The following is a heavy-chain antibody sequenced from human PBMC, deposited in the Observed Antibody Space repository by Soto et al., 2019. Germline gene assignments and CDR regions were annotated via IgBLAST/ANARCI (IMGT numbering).Heavy chain of an antibody. CDR1: GYSFTSYW. CDR3: ARPFDTSGWYDY. CDR2: IYPGDSDT. V-gene: IGHV5-51*01. Sequence: GGSLKISCKTSGYSFTSYWIGWVRHMPWKGLELMGIIYPGDSDTRYRPSFQGQVTISADKSISTAYLQWSSLKSSDTALYYCARPFDTSGWYDYRGKRTMVAVSS. D-gene: IGHD6-19*01. J-gene: IGHJ4*02.